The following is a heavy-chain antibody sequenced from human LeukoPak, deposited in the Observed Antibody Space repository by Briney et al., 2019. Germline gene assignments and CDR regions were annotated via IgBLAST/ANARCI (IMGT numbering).Heavy chain of an antibody. Sequence: EGSLRLSCAASGFTFSSYAMSWVRQAPGKGLEWVSLISGSGGSTYYADSVKGRFTISRDNSKNTLYLQMNSLRAEDTAVYFCAKDRCTSITCYDFDCWGQGTLVTVSS. V-gene: IGHV3-23*01. CDR1: GFTFSSYA. CDR2: ISGSGGST. J-gene: IGHJ4*02. CDR3: AKDRCTSITCYDFDC. D-gene: IGHD2-2*01.